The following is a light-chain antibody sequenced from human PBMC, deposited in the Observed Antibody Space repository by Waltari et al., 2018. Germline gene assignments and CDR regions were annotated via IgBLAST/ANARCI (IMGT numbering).Light chain of an antibody. V-gene: IGLV3-25*03. CDR3: QSADSSGTVV. CDR2: KDS. J-gene: IGLJ2*01. CDR1: ALPKQY. Sequence: SYELTQPPSVSVSPGQTARSTCSGDALPKQYAYWYQQKPGQAPVLVKDKDSERPTGITGRFSGSSSGTTGTLTISGVQAEDEADYYCQSADSSGTVVFGGGTKLTVL.